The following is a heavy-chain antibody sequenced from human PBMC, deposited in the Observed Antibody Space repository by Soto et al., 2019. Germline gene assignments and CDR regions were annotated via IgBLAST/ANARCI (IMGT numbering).Heavy chain of an antibody. D-gene: IGHD2-8*02. Sequence: PGGSLRLSCAASGFTFSSYAMSWVRQAPGKGLEWVSGIDGSGRNTYYADSVKGRFTISRDNSKNTLSVQMDSLRVEDTALYYCAKDGGSVCSGGTCYFQAPDYWGQGTLVTVSS. CDR2: IDGSGRNT. CDR1: GFTFSSYA. V-gene: IGHV3-23*01. CDR3: AKDGGSVCSGGTCYFQAPDY. J-gene: IGHJ4*02.